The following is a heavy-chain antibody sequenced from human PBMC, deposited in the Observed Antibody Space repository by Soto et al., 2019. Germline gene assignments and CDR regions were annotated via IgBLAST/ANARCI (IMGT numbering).Heavy chain of an antibody. J-gene: IGHJ5*02. CDR2: IYYSGGT. CDR3: ASIYDSSGYYYGNNWFDP. Sequence: PSETLSLTCTVSGASIGSGDYYWIWIRQHPGKGLERIGYIYYSGGTYYNPSLKSRVTISVDTSKNQFCLELSSVTAADTAVYYCASIYDSSGYYYGNNWFDPWGQGTLVTVS. CDR1: GASIGSGDYY. D-gene: IGHD3-22*01. V-gene: IGHV4-31*02.